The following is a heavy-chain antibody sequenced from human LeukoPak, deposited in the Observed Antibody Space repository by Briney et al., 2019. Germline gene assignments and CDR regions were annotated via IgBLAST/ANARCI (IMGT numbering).Heavy chain of an antibody. CDR1: GGTFTSYA. J-gene: IGHJ5*02. Sequence: SVKVSCKASGGTFTSYAFSWVRQAPGQGLEWMGGIIPIFGTPHYAQKFQGRVTITKDESTSTVNMELSSLRSEDTAVYHCAIYCSGGSCYRTWFDPWGQGTLVTVSS. V-gene: IGHV1-69*05. D-gene: IGHD2-15*01. CDR2: IIPIFGTP. CDR3: AIYCSGGSCYRTWFDP.